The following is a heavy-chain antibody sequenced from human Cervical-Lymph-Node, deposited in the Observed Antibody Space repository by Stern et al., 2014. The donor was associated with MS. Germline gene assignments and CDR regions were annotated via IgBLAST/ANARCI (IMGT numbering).Heavy chain of an antibody. Sequence: VQLVESGGGAVQPGKSLRLSCAASGFTFRNYAMHWVRQAPGKGLEWVAVISHDGNEKYYADSLRGRFTISRDNSRNTLYLQMNSLGADDTAVYYCAREWEKASTTAFDSWGQGTLVTVS. CDR3: AREWEKASTTAFDS. CDR1: GFTFRNYA. J-gene: IGHJ4*02. CDR2: ISHDGNEK. D-gene: IGHD1-26*01. V-gene: IGHV3-30*01.